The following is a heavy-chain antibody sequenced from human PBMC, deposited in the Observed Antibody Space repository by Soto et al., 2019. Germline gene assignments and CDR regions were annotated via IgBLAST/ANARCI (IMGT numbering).Heavy chain of an antibody. Sequence: GGSLRLSCAASGFTFSSYAMHWVRQAPGKGLEWVAVISYDGSNKYYADSVKGRFTISRDNSKNTLYLHMNSLRAEDTAVYYCARNYYDTGGGFDYWGQGTLVTVSS. CDR1: GFTFSSYA. CDR2: ISYDGSNK. V-gene: IGHV3-30*14. D-gene: IGHD3-22*01. CDR3: ARNYYDTGGGFDY. J-gene: IGHJ4*02.